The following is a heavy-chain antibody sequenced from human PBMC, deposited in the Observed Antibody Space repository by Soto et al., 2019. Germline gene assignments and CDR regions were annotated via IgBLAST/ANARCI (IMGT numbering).Heavy chain of an antibody. V-gene: IGHV3-13*01. D-gene: IGHD2-2*01. J-gene: IGHJ6*02. CDR1: GFTFSSYD. CDR2: IGTAGDT. Sequence: PGGSLRLSCAASGFTFSSYDMHWVRQAKGKGLGGVSAIGTAGDTYYSGSVKGRFSVSRENVKNSLYLQMNSLRAGDTAVYYCARGGDCSKTSCYWARLYYGLDVWGQGTTVTVSS. CDR3: ARGGDCSKTSCYWARLYYGLDV.